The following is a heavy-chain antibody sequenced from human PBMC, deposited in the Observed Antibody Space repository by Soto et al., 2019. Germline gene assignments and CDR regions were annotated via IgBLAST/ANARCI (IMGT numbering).Heavy chain of an antibody. D-gene: IGHD6-13*01. CDR1: GGSFSGYY. J-gene: IGHJ3*02. V-gene: IGHV4-34*01. CDR2: INHSGST. Sequence: PSETLSLTCAVYGGSFSGYYWSWIRQPPGKGLEWIGDINHSGSTNYNPSLKSRVTISVDTSKNQFSLKLSSVTAADTAVYYCARESRGNAFDIWGQGTMVTVSS. CDR3: ARESRGNAFDI.